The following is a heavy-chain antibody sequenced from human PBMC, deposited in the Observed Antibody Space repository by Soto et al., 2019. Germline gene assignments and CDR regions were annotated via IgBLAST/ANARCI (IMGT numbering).Heavy chain of an antibody. CDR2: IIPMFGTA. D-gene: IGHD5-18*01. CDR3: ASGIQLSLRRIHNGYSG. V-gene: IGHV1-69*12. J-gene: IGHJ4*02. CDR1: GGTFSTYA. Sequence: QVQLVQSGAEVKKPESSVKVSCKAPGGTFSTYAIRWVRQAPGQGLEWMGGIIPMFGTANYAQRFQDRVTITADESTNTVYMELSSLRSEDTAVYFRASGIQLSLRRIHNGYSGWGQGTLVTVSS.